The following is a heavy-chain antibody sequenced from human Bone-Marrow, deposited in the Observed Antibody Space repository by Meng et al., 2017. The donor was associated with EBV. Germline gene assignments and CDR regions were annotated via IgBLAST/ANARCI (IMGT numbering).Heavy chain of an antibody. CDR1: GGSFSGYY. CDR2: IDHSGST. Sequence: QVQLQQWGAGLLKPSETLSLTCAVYGGSFSGYYWSWIRQPPGKGLEWIGEIDHSGSTNYNPSLKSRVTISIDKSKNQFSLKLSSVTAADTAVYYCARDISGTIDYWGQGTLVTVSS. J-gene: IGHJ4*02. D-gene: IGHD3-10*01. V-gene: IGHV4-34*01. CDR3: ARDISGTIDY.